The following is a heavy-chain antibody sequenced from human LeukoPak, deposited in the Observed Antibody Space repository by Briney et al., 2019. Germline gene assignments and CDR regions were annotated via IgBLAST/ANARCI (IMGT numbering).Heavy chain of an antibody. Sequence: SETLSLTCTVSGGSISSYYWSWIRQPPGKGLEWIGYIYYSGSTNYNPSLKSRVTISVDTSKSQFSLKLSSVTAADTAVYYCARLIDYYGMDVWGQGTTVTVSS. CDR1: GGSISSYY. D-gene: IGHD3-16*01. CDR3: ARLIDYYGMDV. CDR2: IYYSGST. V-gene: IGHV4-59*01. J-gene: IGHJ6*02.